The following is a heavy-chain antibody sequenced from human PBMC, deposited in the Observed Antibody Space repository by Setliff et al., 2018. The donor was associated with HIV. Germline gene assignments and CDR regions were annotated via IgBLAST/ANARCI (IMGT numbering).Heavy chain of an antibody. CDR3: TKGPGRGSFMDH. CDR2: IKTKTDGGTT. V-gene: IGHV3-15*01. CDR1: GFTFSNAW. J-gene: IGHJ4*02. D-gene: IGHD2-15*01. Sequence: PGGSLRLSCAASGFTFSNAWMSWVRQAPGKGLEWVGRIKTKTDGGTTDYAEPVKGRFTISRDDSENTLYLQMISLKTEDTAVYYCTKGPGRGSFMDHWGQGTLVTVSS.